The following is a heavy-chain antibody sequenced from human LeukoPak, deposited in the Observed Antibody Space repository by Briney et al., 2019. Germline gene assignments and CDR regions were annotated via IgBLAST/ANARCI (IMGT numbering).Heavy chain of an antibody. J-gene: IGHJ4*02. Sequence: GGSLRLSCAASGFTFDDYAMHWVRQAPGKGLEWVSVIYSGGSTYYADSVKGRFTISRDNSKNTLYLQMNSLRAEDTAVYYCARGQHYWGQGTLVTVSS. CDR3: ARGQHY. D-gene: IGHD2-21*01. V-gene: IGHV3-66*01. CDR2: IYSGGST. CDR1: GFTFDDYA.